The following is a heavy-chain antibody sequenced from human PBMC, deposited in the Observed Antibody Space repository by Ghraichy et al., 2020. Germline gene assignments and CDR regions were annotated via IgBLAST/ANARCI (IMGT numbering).Heavy chain of an antibody. CDR3: TRDPPPYSGSYWVN. J-gene: IGHJ4*02. D-gene: IGHD1-26*01. CDR2: IRSKAYGGTT. V-gene: IGHV3-49*03. CDR1: GFTFGDYA. Sequence: GGSLRLSCTASGFTFGDYAMSWFRQAPGKGLEWVGFIRSKAYGGTTEYAASVKGRFTISRDDSKSIAYLQMNSLKTEDTVVYYCTRDPPPYSGSYWVNWGQGTLVTVSS.